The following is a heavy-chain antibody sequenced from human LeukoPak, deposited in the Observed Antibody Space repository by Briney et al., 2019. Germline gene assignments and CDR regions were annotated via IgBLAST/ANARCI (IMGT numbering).Heavy chain of an antibody. CDR2: INPNSGGT. CDR3: ARQLYVSGSYYAPMDV. V-gene: IGHV1-2*02. J-gene: IGHJ6*03. CDR1: GYTFTGYY. Sequence: ASVKVSCKASGYTFTGYYMHWVRQAPGQGLEWMGWINPNSGGTNYAQKFQGRVTMTRDTSISTAYMELSRLRSDDTAVYFCARQLYVSGSYYAPMDVWGKGTTVTISS. D-gene: IGHD3-10*01.